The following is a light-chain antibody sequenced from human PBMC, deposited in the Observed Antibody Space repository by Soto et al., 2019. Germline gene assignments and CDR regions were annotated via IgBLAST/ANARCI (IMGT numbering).Light chain of an antibody. CDR3: SSYTTSNTRQIV. Sequence: QSALTQPASVSGSPGQSITISCTGTSSDVGGYNYVSWYQHHPGKAPKLMIFDVSNRPSGVSNRFSCSKSGNTASPTNSGLPPGDEADYYCSSYTTSNTRQIVFGTGTKLTVL. CDR1: SSDVGGYNY. CDR2: DVS. J-gene: IGLJ1*01. V-gene: IGLV2-14*03.